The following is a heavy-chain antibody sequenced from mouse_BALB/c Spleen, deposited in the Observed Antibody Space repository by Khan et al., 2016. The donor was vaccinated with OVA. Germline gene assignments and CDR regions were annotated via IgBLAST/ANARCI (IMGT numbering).Heavy chain of an antibody. CDR1: GYSITSEYT. V-gene: IGHV3-2*02. CDR2: ISYSGNT. J-gene: IGHJ3*01. CDR3: ARKDYYDYDPFPY. Sequence: VQLKQSGPGLVKPSQSLSLTCTVTGYSITSEYTWNWIRQFPGHKLEWMGFISYSGNTRYNPSLKSRISITRDPSKNQFFLQLNSVTSEDTATYYCARKDYYDYDPFPYWGQGTLVTVSA. D-gene: IGHD2-4*01.